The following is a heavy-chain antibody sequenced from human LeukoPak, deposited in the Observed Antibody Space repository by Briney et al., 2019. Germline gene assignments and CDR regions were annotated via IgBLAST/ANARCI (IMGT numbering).Heavy chain of an antibody. CDR2: ISSSGSTI. V-gene: IGHV3-48*03. CDR1: GFTFSSYE. J-gene: IGHJ4*02. Sequence: GGSLRLSCAASGFTFSSYEMNWVRQAPGKGLEWVSYISSSGSTIYYADSVKGRFTISRDNAKNSLYLQMNSLRAEDTAVYYCARETPYSSSWTVFDYWGQGTLVTVSS. CDR3: ARETPYSSSWTVFDY. D-gene: IGHD6-13*01.